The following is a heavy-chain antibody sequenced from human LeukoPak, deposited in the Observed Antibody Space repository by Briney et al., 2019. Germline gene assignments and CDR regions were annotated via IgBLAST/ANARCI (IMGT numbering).Heavy chain of an antibody. CDR2: ISYLSSHV. D-gene: IGHD3-16*01. V-gene: IGHV3-21*01. CDR1: GFTFSDYD. CDR3: GRAFPPLRTSSAGDL. Sequence: TGGSLGLSCSASGFTFSDYDMNWVRQAPGKGLEWVSSISYLSSHVYYGDSVKGRFSISRDNAKNSLYLQMNSLGAEDTAIYYCGRAFPPLRTSSAGDLWGQGILVTVSS. J-gene: IGHJ4*02.